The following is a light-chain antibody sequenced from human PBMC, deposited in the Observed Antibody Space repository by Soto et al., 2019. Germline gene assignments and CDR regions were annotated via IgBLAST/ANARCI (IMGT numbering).Light chain of an antibody. CDR2: AAS. V-gene: IGKV1-27*01. Sequence: DIQMTQSPSSLSASVGDRVTITCRASQGMSNYLAWYQQKPGKVPKLLIYAASTLQSGVPSRFSGSGSGTDFTLTISSLQPEDVATYYCQKYNSAPRLTVGGGTKVEIK. CDR1: QGMSNY. CDR3: QKYNSAPRLT. J-gene: IGKJ4*01.